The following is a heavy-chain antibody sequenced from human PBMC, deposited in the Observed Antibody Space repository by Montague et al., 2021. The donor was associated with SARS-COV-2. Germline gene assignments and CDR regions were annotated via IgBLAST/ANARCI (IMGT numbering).Heavy chain of an antibody. CDR2: IYFNGNP. J-gene: IGHJ5*02. CDR1: GVSVSRNNYS. Sequence: SETLSLTCTVYGVSVSRNNYSWTWIRRRTGEGLACIGYIYFNGNPILNPSLGGRVTTSIDTSKNHFSLRLTSVTPADTAVYYCAREVVGVKTNWLDTWGQGTLVTVSS. D-gene: IGHD3-16*01. V-gene: IGHV4-61*03. CDR3: AREVVGVKTNWLDT.